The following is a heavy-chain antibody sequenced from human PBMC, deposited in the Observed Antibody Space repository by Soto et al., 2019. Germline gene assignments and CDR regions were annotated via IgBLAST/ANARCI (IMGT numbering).Heavy chain of an antibody. CDR1: GFTFNTYS. D-gene: IGHD2-21*02. V-gene: IGHV3-21*01. CDR3: ARDPTYCGGDCYSTWYFDL. CDR2: ISSSSTYI. Sequence: EVQLVESGGGLVKPGGSLRLSCAASGFTFNTYSMNWVRQAPGKGLEWVSSISSSSTYIYYADSVKGRFTISRDNVKNSLYLQVNSLRAEDTAVYYCARDPTYCGGDCYSTWYFDLRGRGTLVTVSS. J-gene: IGHJ2*01.